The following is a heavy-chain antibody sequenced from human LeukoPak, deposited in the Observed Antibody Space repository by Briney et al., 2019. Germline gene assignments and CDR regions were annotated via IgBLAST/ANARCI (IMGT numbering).Heavy chain of an antibody. Sequence: GASVKVSCKASVGTFSSYAISWVRQAPGQGLEWMGRIIPIFGTANYAQKFQGRVTITEDKSTSTAYIELSSLRSEDTAVYYCASDRQYYYDSSGQDYWGKGTMVTVSS. V-gene: IGHV1-69*06. J-gene: IGHJ4*02. CDR3: ASDRQYYYDSSGQDY. D-gene: IGHD3-22*01. CDR2: IIPIFGTA. CDR1: VGTFSSYA.